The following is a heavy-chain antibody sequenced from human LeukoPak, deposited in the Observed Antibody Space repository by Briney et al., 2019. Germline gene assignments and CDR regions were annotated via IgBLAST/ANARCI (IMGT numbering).Heavy chain of an antibody. CDR2: IYYSGST. CDR1: GVSISSSSYY. D-gene: IGHD6-13*01. J-gene: IGHJ5*02. Sequence: KPAETLSLTCTVSGVSISSSSYYWGWIRQPPGKGLEWIGSIYYSGSTYYNPSLKSRVTISVDTSKNQFSLKLSSVTAADTAVYYCARREQQLGWFDPWGQGTLVTVSS. V-gene: IGHV4-39*01. CDR3: ARREQQLGWFDP.